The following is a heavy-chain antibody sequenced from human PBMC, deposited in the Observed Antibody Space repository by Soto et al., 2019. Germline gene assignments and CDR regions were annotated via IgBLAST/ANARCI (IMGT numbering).Heavy chain of an antibody. Sequence: GGSLRLSCAASGFTFSSYGMHWVRQAPGKGLEWVAVISYDGSNKYYADSVKGRFTISRDNSKNTLYLQMNSLRAEDTAVYYCAKFGYCSGGSCPTWGQGTLVTVSS. CDR1: GFTFSSYG. V-gene: IGHV3-30*18. D-gene: IGHD2-15*01. CDR2: ISYDGSNK. J-gene: IGHJ5*02. CDR3: AKFGYCSGGSCPT.